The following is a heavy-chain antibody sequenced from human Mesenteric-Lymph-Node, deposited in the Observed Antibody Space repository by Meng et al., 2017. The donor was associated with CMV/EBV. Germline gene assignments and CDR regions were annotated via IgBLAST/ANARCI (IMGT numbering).Heavy chain of an antibody. V-gene: IGHV4-34*01. CDR1: GGSFSGCY. CDR3: ARHQRWLKSEGGFNY. Sequence: VQVHQGGAGLLKPSETLSLTCDVYGGSFSGCYWSWIRQTPGKGLEWIGEINHSGSTNYNPSLKSRVTISVDTSKNQFPLKLSSVTAADTAVYYCARHQRWLKSEGGFNYWGQGTLVTVSS. D-gene: IGHD4-23*01. J-gene: IGHJ4*02. CDR2: INHSGST.